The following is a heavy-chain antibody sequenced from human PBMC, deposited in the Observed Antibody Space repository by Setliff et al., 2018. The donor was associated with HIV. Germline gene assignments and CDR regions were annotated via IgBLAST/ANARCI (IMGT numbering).Heavy chain of an antibody. CDR1: GDAISPYY. CDR3: ARQGAVTGHSFDY. V-gene: IGHV4-59*08. J-gene: IGHJ4*02. Sequence: PSETLSLTCSVSGDAISPYYWSWIRQPPGKGLEWVGYFANDGSTNYNPPLKSRLSISVDTSKNQFSLKLSSVTAADTAVYYCARQGAVTGHSFDYWGQGALVTVSS. D-gene: IGHD6-19*01. CDR2: FANDGST.